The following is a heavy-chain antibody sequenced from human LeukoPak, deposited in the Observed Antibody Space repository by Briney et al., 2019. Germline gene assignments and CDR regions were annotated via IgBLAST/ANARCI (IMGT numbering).Heavy chain of an antibody. CDR1: GFTFTTYW. CDR3: VRAIGSNTL. J-gene: IGHJ4*02. CDR2: INQDGSEK. D-gene: IGHD4-23*01. Sequence: GGSLRLSCAASGFTFTTYWMSWVRQAPGRVLEWVANINQDGSEKYYVDSVKGRFTISRDNAKNSLYLQMNSLRAEDTAVYFCVRAIGSNTLWGQGTLVTVSS. V-gene: IGHV3-7*01.